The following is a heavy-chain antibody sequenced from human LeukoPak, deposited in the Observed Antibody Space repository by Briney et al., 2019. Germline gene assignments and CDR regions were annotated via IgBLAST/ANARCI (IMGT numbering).Heavy chain of an antibody. V-gene: IGHV3-23*01. Sequence: GGSLRLSCAASGFTFSSYAMSWVRQAPGKGLEWVSAISGSGGSTYYADSVKGRFTISRDNAKNSLYLQMNSLRAEDTAVYYCATPGGLTYYYDSSGYTLDYWGQGTLVTVSS. D-gene: IGHD3-22*01. CDR3: ATPGGLTYYYDSSGYTLDY. CDR1: GFTFSSYA. J-gene: IGHJ4*02. CDR2: ISGSGGST.